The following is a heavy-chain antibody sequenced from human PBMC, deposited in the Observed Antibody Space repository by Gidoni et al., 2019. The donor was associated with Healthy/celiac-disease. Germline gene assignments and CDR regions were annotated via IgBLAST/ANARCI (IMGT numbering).Heavy chain of an antibody. Sequence: QVQLVESGGGVVQPGRSLRLSCEAAGFTLSSHGMHWVRQAPGKWLEWVAVIWYDGSNIYYADSVKGRFTISRDNSKNTLYLQMNSLRAEDTAVYYCAREGDCCGDCYVLDYWGQGTLVTVSS. V-gene: IGHV3-33*01. J-gene: IGHJ4*02. D-gene: IGHD2-21*02. CDR1: GFTLSSHG. CDR2: IWYDGSNI. CDR3: AREGDCCGDCYVLDY.